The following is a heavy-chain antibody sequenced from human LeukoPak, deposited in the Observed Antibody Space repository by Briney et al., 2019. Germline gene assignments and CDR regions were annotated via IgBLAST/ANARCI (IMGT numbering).Heavy chain of an antibody. CDR3: ARAGLTVTKD. CDR2: IYTSGST. D-gene: IGHD4-11*01. V-gene: IGHV4-59*10. J-gene: IGHJ4*02. Sequence: SETPSLTCAVYGGSFSGYYWSWIRQPPGKGLEWIGRIYTSGSTNYNPSLKSRVTISVDTSKNQFSLKLSSVTAADPAVYYCARAGLTVTKDWGQGTLVTVSS. CDR1: GGSFSGYY.